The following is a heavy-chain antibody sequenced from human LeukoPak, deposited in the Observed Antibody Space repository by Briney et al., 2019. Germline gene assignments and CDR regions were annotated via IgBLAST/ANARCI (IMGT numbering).Heavy chain of an antibody. CDR2: INTNTGNP. D-gene: IGHD3-10*01. CDR1: GYTFTSYA. Sequence: ASVKVSCKASGYTFTSYAMNWVRQAPGQGLEWMGWINTNTGNPTCAQGFTGRFVFSLDTSVSTAYLQISSLKAEDTAVYYCAREIYGSGINPFDYWGQGTLVTVSS. CDR3: AREIYGSGINPFDY. V-gene: IGHV7-4-1*02. J-gene: IGHJ4*02.